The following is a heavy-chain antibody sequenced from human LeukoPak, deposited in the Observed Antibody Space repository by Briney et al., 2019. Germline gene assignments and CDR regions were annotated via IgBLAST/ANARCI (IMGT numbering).Heavy chain of an antibody. CDR3: ARDQEDTAMVLDY. J-gene: IGHJ4*02. V-gene: IGHV3-11*01. Sequence: PGGSLRLSCAASGFTFSDYYMSWIRQAPGKGLEWVSYISSSGSTIYYADSVKGRFTISRDNAKNSLYLQMNSLRAEDTAVYYCARDQEDTAMVLDYWGQGTLVTVSS. CDR1: GFTFSDYY. CDR2: ISSSGSTI. D-gene: IGHD5-18*01.